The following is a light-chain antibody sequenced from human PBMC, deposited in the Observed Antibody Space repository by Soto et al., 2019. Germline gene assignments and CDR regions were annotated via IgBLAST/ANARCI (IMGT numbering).Light chain of an antibody. CDR3: QQRSNWPPIT. V-gene: IGKV3-11*01. J-gene: IGKJ5*01. CDR1: QRVSNS. CDR2: GAS. Sequence: EIVLTQSPATLSLSPGERVTLSCRATQRVSNSLAWYQQKPGQAPRLLIYGASNRAAGIPARFSGSGSGTDFTLTINSLEPEDFAVYYCQQRSNWPPITFGQGTRLEIK.